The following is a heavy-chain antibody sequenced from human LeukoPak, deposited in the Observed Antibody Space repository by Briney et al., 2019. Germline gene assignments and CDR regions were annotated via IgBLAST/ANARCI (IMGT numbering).Heavy chain of an antibody. Sequence: KSSETLSLTCTVSGGSISNYHWSWIRQPPGKGLGWIGHIYYTGSTNYNPSLKSRVTISLDTSKNQFSLKLSSVTAADTAVYYCTRSLGVVIHGGMDVSGRGTTVTVSS. CDR1: GGSISNYH. V-gene: IGHV4-59*01. J-gene: IGHJ6*02. D-gene: IGHD3-3*01. CDR2: IYYTGST. CDR3: TRSLGVVIHGGMDV.